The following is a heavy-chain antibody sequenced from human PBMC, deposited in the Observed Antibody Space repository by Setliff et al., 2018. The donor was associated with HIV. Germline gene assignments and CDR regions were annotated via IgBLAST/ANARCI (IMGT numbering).Heavy chain of an antibody. CDR2: IFYSGST. CDR3: AREGGYCSSATCFGFDS. J-gene: IGHJ4*02. V-gene: IGHV4-31*02. CDR1: GGSISSGGYY. D-gene: IGHD2-2*01. Sequence: SETLSLTCTVSGGSISSGGYYWSWIRQHPGKGLEWIGYIFYSGSTYYNPSLKSRVTISVDTSKNEFSLTLNSLTAADTAVYYCAREGGYCSSATCFGFDSWGQGTLVTVSS.